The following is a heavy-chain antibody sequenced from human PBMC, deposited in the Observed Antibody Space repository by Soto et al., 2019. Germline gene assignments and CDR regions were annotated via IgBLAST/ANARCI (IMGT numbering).Heavy chain of an antibody. CDR2: IYPGDSDT. J-gene: IGHJ3*01. CDR1: GYSFTNKW. Sequence: GESLKISCKGFGYSFTNKWIGWVRQMPGKGLEWMGVIYPGDSDTRYSPSFQGQVTISVDKSISTAYLQWSSLKASDTALYFCARRDRSGWFDVFDVWGQGTKVTVSS. D-gene: IGHD6-19*01. V-gene: IGHV5-51*01. CDR3: ARRDRSGWFDVFDV.